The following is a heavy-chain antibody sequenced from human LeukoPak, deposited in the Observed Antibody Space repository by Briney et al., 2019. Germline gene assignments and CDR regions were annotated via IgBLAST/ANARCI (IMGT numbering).Heavy chain of an antibody. D-gene: IGHD6-25*01. Sequence: SETLSFTCTVSGGSISSSDFNWGWIRQPPGKGLEWIGVISYSGSTYYNPSLKSRVTISVDTSKSHFSLKLSSVTAADTAIYYCARLDKGIKAAHFDYWGQGTLVTVSS. CDR2: ISYSGST. CDR3: ARLDKGIKAAHFDY. V-gene: IGHV4-39*01. J-gene: IGHJ4*02. CDR1: GGSISSSDFN.